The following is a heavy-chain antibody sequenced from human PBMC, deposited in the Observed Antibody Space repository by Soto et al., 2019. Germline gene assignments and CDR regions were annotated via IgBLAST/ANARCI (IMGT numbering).Heavy chain of an antibody. D-gene: IGHD2-21*01. J-gene: IGHJ4*02. CDR1: GLTFSASA. Sequence: EVQLVESGGGLVQPGGSLKLSCAASGLTFSASAMHWVRQAPGKGLEWVARIRDKSYIYATVYGAPVQGRFTISRDDSKSVAYLEMNSLRTDDTAVYYCCRHNPRWGSCDYWGQGTLVTVSS. CDR2: IRDKSYIYAT. V-gene: IGHV3-73*02. CDR3: CRHNPRWGSCDY.